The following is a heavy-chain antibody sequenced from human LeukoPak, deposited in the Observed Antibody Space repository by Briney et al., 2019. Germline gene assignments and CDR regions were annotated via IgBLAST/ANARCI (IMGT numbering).Heavy chain of an antibody. CDR1: GGSFSGYY. J-gene: IGHJ5*02. Sequence: SETLSLTCAVYGGSFSGYYWSWLRQPPGKGLEWIGEINHSGSTNYNPSLKSRVTISVDTSKNQFSLKLSSVTAADTAVYYCARGQAARRRYNWFDPWGQGTLVTVSS. D-gene: IGHD6-6*01. V-gene: IGHV4-34*01. CDR2: INHSGST. CDR3: ARGQAARRRYNWFDP.